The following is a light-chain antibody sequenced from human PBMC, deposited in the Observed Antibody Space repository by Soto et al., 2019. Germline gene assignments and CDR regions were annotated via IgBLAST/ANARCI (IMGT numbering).Light chain of an antibody. Sequence: EVVMTQSPAILSVSPGERATLSCRASQSVFTNLAWYQQKPGQAPRLLISGAATRATGLPARFSGSGSGTVFTLTISSLQSEDFAVYYCPQYNNWPTFGGGTKVEIK. V-gene: IGKV3-15*01. J-gene: IGKJ4*01. CDR3: PQYNNWPT. CDR2: GAA. CDR1: QSVFTN.